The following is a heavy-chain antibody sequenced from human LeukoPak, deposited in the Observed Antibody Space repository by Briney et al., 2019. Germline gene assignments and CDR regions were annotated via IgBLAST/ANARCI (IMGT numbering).Heavy chain of an antibody. CDR3: ATPWDYGAH. CDR1: GFTFSNYE. CDR2: ISSSGTTI. V-gene: IGHV3-48*03. J-gene: IGHJ4*02. Sequence: GSLRLSCAASGFTFSNYEMNWVRQAPGKGLEWVSYISSSGTTIYYADSVKGRFTISRDNAKNSLYLQMNSLRAEDTAVYYCATPWDYGAHWGQGTLVTVS. D-gene: IGHD4-17*01.